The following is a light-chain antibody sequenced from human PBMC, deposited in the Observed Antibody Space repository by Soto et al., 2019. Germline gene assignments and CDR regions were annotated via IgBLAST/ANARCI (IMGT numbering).Light chain of an antibody. Sequence: QSALTQPASVSGSPRQSITISCTGTSSDVGGYNYVSWYQQHPGKAPKLVIYDVSNRPSGVSNHFSGSKSGNTASLTISGLQAEDEADYYCSSYTSSSTLVFGGGTKLTVL. V-gene: IGLV2-14*01. CDR1: SSDVGGYNY. J-gene: IGLJ2*01. CDR3: SSYTSSSTLV. CDR2: DVS.